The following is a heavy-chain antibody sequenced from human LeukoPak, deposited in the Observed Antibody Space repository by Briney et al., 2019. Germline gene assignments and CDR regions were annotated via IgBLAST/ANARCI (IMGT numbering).Heavy chain of an antibody. D-gene: IGHD1-1*01. Sequence: GGSLRLSCAASGFTFSSYIMNWVRQAPGKGLEWVSYISSGSSTIYYADSVKGRFTISRGNAKNSLYLQMNSLRAEDTAVYYCASAGGTNWSSYFDYWGQGTLVTVSS. CDR2: ISSGSSTI. V-gene: IGHV3-48*04. J-gene: IGHJ4*02. CDR3: ASAGGTNWSSYFDY. CDR1: GFTFSSYI.